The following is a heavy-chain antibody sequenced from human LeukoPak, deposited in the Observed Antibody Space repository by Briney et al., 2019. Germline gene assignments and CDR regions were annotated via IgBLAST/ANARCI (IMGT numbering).Heavy chain of an antibody. J-gene: IGHJ4*02. V-gene: IGHV3-21*06. D-gene: IGHD1-14*01. CDR2: IGPTGSDR. CDR3: ATETNGRHYDY. CDR1: GLPFSTSG. Sequence: KPGGSLRLPCTASGLPFSTSGFNWVRQAQGRGLGWVASIGPTGSDRYHADSIKGRFTISRDNANNFLYLQMNSLRAEDTAVYYCATETNGRHYDYWGQGTLLTVSS.